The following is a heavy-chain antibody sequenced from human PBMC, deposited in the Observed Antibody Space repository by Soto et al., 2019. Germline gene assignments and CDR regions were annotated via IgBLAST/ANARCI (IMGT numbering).Heavy chain of an antibody. CDR1: GFTFSTYW. CDR3: ARDRGWSLFDY. D-gene: IGHD6-19*01. Sequence: GGSLRLSCAASGFTFSTYWMYWVRQAPGKGLVWVSRTNSDGRDTSYADSVKGRFTISRDNAKNTLYLQMNSLRAEDTAVYYCARDRGWSLFDYWGQGTLVTVSS. V-gene: IGHV3-74*01. CDR2: TNSDGRDT. J-gene: IGHJ4*02.